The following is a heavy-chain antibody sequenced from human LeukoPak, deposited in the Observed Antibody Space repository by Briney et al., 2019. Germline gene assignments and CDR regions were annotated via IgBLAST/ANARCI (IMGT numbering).Heavy chain of an antibody. J-gene: IGHJ4*02. D-gene: IGHD6-13*01. CDR1: GASIGSYY. CDR3: ARSVYSTNADS. Sequence: SETLSLTCTVSGASIGSYYWNWIRQPAGKGLEWIGRIYSSGSTNYNPSLKSRVTMSVDTSKNQFSLKLSSVTAADTAVYYCARSVYSTNADSWGQGTLVTVSS. V-gene: IGHV4-4*07. CDR2: IYSSGST.